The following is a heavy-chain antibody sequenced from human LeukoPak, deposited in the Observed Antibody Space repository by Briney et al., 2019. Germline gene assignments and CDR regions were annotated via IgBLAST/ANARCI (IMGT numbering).Heavy chain of an antibody. CDR2: ISTYNGNT. D-gene: IGHD3-10*01. Sequence: ASVKVSCWASGYTFTSYGISWVRQAPGQGLEWMGWISTYNGNTNYAQMLQSRITMTTDTSTSTAYMELRSLRSDDTAVYYCARGKPVYFYGSGSYLASPFDSWGQGTLVTVSS. V-gene: IGHV1-18*01. CDR1: GYTFTSYG. CDR3: ARGKPVYFYGSGSYLASPFDS. J-gene: IGHJ4*02.